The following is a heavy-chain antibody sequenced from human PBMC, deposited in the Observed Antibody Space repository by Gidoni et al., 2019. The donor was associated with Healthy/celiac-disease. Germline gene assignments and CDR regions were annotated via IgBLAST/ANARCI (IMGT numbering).Heavy chain of an antibody. Sequence: EVQLLEFGGGLGQPGGSLSRSCDASGFTFSSDAMTWVRQAPGKGLEWVSAISGSGDTTYYADSVKGRFTISRDISKNTLFLHMNSLRAEDTAVYYCTRPGSAWYFHYWGQGTLVTVSS. CDR2: ISGSGDTT. J-gene: IGHJ4*02. D-gene: IGHD6-19*01. CDR3: TRPGSAWYFHY. V-gene: IGHV3-23*01. CDR1: GFTFSSDA.